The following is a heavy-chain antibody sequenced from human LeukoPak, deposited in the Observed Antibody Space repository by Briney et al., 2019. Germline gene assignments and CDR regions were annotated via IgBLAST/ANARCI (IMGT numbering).Heavy chain of an antibody. Sequence: ETGRSLRLSCAASGFTFSSYGMHWVRQAPGKGLEWVAVISYDGSNKYYADSVKGRFTISRDNSKNTLYLQMNSLRAEDTAVYYCAKDQGAIAADHYFDYWGQGTLVTVSS. V-gene: IGHV3-30*18. CDR1: GFTFSSYG. CDR3: AKDQGAIAADHYFDY. D-gene: IGHD6-13*01. J-gene: IGHJ4*02. CDR2: ISYDGSNK.